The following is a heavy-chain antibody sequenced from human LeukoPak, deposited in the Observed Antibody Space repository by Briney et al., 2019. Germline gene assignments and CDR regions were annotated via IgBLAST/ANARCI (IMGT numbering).Heavy chain of an antibody. V-gene: IGHV3-23*01. J-gene: IGHJ4*02. CDR2: ISGSGGST. CDR3: AKDRWYSSGWYGLDY. D-gene: IGHD6-19*01. CDR1: GFTFSSYG. Sequence: GGSLRLSCAASGFTFSSYGMSWVRQAPGKGLEWVSAISGSGGSTYYADSVKGRFTISRDNSKNTLYLQMNSLRAEDTAVYYCAKDRWYSSGWYGLDYWGQGTLVTVSS.